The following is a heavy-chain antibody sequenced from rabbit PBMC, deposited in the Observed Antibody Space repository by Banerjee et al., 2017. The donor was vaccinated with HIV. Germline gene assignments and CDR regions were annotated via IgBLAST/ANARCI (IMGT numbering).Heavy chain of an antibody. J-gene: IGHJ4*01. CDR1: GFSFSSSYW. V-gene: IGHV1S45*01. Sequence: QEQLVESGGGLVQPEGSLTLTCTASGFSFSSSYWICWVRQAPGKGLEWIACIYAGSSGSTYYASWAKGRFTISKTSSTTVTLQMTSLTAADTATYFCARDLAGVIGWNFNLWGQGTPVTVS. D-gene: IGHD4-1*01. CDR3: ARDLAGVIGWNFNL. CDR2: IYAGSSGST.